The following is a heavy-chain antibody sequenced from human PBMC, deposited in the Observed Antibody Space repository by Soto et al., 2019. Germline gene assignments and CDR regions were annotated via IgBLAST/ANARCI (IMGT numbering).Heavy chain of an antibody. J-gene: IGHJ3*02. CDR2: IIPIFGTA. CDR3: ASPSPYYYDRPSDAFDI. D-gene: IGHD3-10*02. CDR1: GGTFSSYA. V-gene: IGHV1-69*01. Sequence: VKVSCKASGGTFSSYAISWVRQAPGQGLEWMGGIIPIFGTANYAQKFQGRVTITADESTSTAYMELSSLRSEDTAVYYCASPSPYYYDRPSDAFDIWGQGTMVTVSS.